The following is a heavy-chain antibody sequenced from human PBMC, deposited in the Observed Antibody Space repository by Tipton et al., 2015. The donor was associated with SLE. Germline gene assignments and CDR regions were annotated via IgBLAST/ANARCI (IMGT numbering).Heavy chain of an antibody. CDR1: GFTFGDYA. V-gene: IGHV4-34*01. CDR3: ASGQLASFDY. J-gene: IGHJ4*02. CDR2: INHSGST. D-gene: IGHD6-13*01. Sequence: LRLSCAASGFTFGDYAMSWFRQPPGKGLEWIGEINHSGSTNYNPSLKSRVTISVDTSKNQFSLKLSSVAAADTAVYFCASGQLASFDYWGQGTLVTVSS.